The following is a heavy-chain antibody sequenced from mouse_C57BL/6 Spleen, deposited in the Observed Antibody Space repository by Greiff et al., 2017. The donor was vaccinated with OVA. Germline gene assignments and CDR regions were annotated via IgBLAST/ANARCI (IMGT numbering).Heavy chain of an antibody. V-gene: IGHV8-8*01. CDR3: ARIYYYGSSYSPYWYFDV. CDR1: GFSLSTFGMG. Sequence: QVTLKESGPGILQPSQTLSLTCSFSGFSLSTFGMGVGWIRQPSGKGLEWLAHIWWDDDKYYNPALKSRLTISKDTSKNQVFLKIVNVDTADTATYYCARIYYYGSSYSPYWYFDVWGTGTTVTVSS. D-gene: IGHD1-1*01. J-gene: IGHJ1*03. CDR2: IWWDDDK.